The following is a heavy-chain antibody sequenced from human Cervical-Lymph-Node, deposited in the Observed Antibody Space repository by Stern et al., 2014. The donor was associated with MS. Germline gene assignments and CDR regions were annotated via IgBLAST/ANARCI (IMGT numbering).Heavy chain of an antibody. D-gene: IGHD4/OR15-4a*01. CDR1: GYTFINYG. CDR2: VSGHNGIT. V-gene: IGHV1-18*01. CDR3: ARDRANYGVFDY. J-gene: IGHJ4*02. Sequence: QVQLGQSGGEVKKPGASVKVSCKTSGYTFINYGITWVRQAPGQGPEWMGWVSGHNGITNDARKFQDRVTITRDTSPSTAYMELRSLTPDDTAVYYCARDRANYGVFDYWGQGSLVTVSA.